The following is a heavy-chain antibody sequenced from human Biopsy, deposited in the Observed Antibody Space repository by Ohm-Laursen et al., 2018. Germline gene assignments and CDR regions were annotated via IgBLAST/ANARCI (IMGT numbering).Heavy chain of an antibody. CDR2: IDWDDAK. D-gene: IGHD2-2*02. CDR3: ARIPILVVPAAIVYRHRRHLQGLDV. Sequence: PTQTLTLTCTLSGFSPNTRGMSVTWIRQPPGKALEWLARIDWDDAKFYSESLKTRLTISKGTSENHVVLTLSDVAPVDTATYYCARIPILVVPAAIVYRHRRHLQGLDVWGQGTTVIVSS. CDR1: GFSPNTRGMS. J-gene: IGHJ6*02. V-gene: IGHV2-70*16.